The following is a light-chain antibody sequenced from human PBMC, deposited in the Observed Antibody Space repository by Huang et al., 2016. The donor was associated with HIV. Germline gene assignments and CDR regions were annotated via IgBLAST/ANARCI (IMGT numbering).Light chain of an antibody. CDR1: QGIANY. Sequence: DIQLTQSPSAMSASVGDRVSITCRASQGIANYLVWFQQRPGGAPKRLIYATSSLQSGGPSRFSGSGSWTKFTLTISGLQPEDFATYYCLQHHAYPRTFGQGTKVEV. V-gene: IGKV1-17*03. J-gene: IGKJ1*01. CDR3: LQHHAYPRT. CDR2: ATS.